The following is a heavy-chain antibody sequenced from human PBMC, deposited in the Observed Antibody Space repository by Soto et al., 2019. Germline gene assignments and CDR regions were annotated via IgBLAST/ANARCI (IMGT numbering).Heavy chain of an antibody. CDR3: ARASFGRSIAARPWFRDPVSPDYYGMDV. D-gene: IGHD6-6*01. Sequence: KTSETLSLTCTVSGGSISSYYWSWIRQPPGKGLEWIGYIYYSGSTNYNPSLKSRVTISVDTSKNQFSLKLSSVTAADTAVYYCARASFGRSIAARPWFRDPVSPDYYGMDVWGQGTTVTVSS. J-gene: IGHJ6*02. CDR1: GGSISSYY. V-gene: IGHV4-59*01. CDR2: IYYSGST.